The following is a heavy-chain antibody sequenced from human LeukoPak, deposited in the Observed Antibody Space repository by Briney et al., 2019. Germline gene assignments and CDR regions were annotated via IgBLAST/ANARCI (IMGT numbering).Heavy chain of an antibody. Sequence: PSETLSLTCSISGGSITSHWWSWIRQPPGEGLEWIGSTYYSGSTNYNPSLKSRVTISVDTSKNQFSLKLSSVTAADTAVYYCARHFDYWGQGTLVTVSS. J-gene: IGHJ4*02. CDR2: TYYSGST. CDR3: ARHFDY. V-gene: IGHV4-59*08. CDR1: GGSITSHW.